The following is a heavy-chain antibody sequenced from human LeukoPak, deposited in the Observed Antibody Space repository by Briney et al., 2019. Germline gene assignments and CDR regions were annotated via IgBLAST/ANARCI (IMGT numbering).Heavy chain of an antibody. J-gene: IGHJ4*02. CDR3: ARIGSAAFTDY. Sequence: PGGSLRLSCAASGFTFSTYALKWVRQAPGKGLEWVSAISDSGGAIYYADSVKGRFTMSRDNSKNSLFLQMNSLRAEDTAVYYCARIGSAAFTDYWGQGTLVTVSS. V-gene: IGHV3-23*01. CDR1: GFTFSTYA. D-gene: IGHD3-3*02. CDR2: ISDSGGAI.